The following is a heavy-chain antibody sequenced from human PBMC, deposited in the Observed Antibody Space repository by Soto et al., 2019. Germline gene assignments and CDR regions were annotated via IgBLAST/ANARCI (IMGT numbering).Heavy chain of an antibody. J-gene: IGHJ4*02. Sequence: EVQLLESGGGLVQPGGSLRLSFAASGFTFTNYAITWARQAPGKGLEWVSISSGSGSGGSTNYADSVKGRFTISRDNSKNTLYLQMNSLRVEDTAVYYCAKDRDDYRNYVFDYWGQGTLVTVSS. D-gene: IGHD4-4*01. V-gene: IGHV3-23*01. CDR1: GFTFTNYA. CDR2: SSGSGSGGST. CDR3: AKDRDDYRNYVFDY.